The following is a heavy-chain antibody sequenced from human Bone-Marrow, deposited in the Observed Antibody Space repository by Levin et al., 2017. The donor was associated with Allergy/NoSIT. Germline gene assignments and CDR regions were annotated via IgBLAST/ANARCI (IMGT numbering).Heavy chain of an antibody. D-gene: IGHD2-21*02. CDR3: VRDKRSDGVTPDWYCDL. Sequence: LSLTCAASGFTFGSHEMNWVRQAPGKGLEWISYISSSGTTKYYADSVKGRFTISSKNSLYLQMNSLRAEDTAIYYCVRDKRSDGVTPDWYCDLWGRGTLVTVSS. J-gene: IGHJ2*01. CDR1: GFTFGSHE. V-gene: IGHV3-48*03. CDR2: ISSSGTTK.